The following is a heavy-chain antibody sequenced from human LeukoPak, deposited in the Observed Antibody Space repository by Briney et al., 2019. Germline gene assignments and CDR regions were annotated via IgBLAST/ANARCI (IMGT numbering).Heavy chain of an antibody. V-gene: IGHV1-18*01. J-gene: IGHJ4*02. Sequence: ASVKVSCRASGYTFTSYGISWVRQAPGQGLEWMGWISAYNGNTNYAQKLQGRVTMTTDTSTSTAYMELRSLRSDDTAVYYCARERPYYDFWSGYLFDYWGQGTLVTVSS. CDR3: ARERPYYDFWSGYLFDY. CDR2: ISAYNGNT. CDR1: GYTFTSYG. D-gene: IGHD3-3*01.